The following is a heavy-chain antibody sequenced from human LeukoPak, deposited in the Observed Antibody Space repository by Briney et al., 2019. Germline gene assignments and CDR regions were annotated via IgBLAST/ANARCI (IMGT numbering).Heavy chain of an antibody. CDR3: ARDGGGFGEFNYFDY. J-gene: IGHJ4*02. CDR1: GFTFSSYA. Sequence: GGSLRLSCAASGFTFSSYAMHWVRQAPGKGLEWVAVISYDGSNKYYAGSVKGRFTISRDNSKNTLYLQMNSLRAEDTAVYYCARDGGGFGEFNYFDYWGQGTLVTVSS. D-gene: IGHD3-10*01. CDR2: ISYDGSNK. V-gene: IGHV3-30*04.